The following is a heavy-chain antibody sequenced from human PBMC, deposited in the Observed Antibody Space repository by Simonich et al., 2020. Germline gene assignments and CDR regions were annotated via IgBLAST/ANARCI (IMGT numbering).Heavy chain of an antibody. CDR1: GYSISSGYY. Sequence: QVQLQESGPGLVKPSETLSLTCAVSGYSISSGYYWGWIRQPPGKGLDGIGRIYHSGGTYYNPSLKSRVNISVDTSKNQFSLKRSSVTAADTAVYYCARVVGLAAAAADGAFDIWGQGTMVTVSS. V-gene: IGHV4-38-2*01. J-gene: IGHJ3*02. CDR2: IYHSGGT. CDR3: ARVVGLAAAAADGAFDI. D-gene: IGHD6-13*01.